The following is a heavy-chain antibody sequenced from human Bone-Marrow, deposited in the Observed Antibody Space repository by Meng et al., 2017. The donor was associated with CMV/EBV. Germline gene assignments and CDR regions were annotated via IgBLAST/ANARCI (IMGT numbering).Heavy chain of an antibody. D-gene: IGHD3-10*01. Sequence: GGSLRLSCAASGYTFSSYAMCWVRQAPGKGLEWVSAISGSGGSTYYADSVKGRFTISRDNSKNTLYLQMNSLRAEDTAVYYCARDQRFRTRGAFDSWGQGTMVTVSS. CDR3: ARDQRFRTRGAFDS. CDR1: GYTFSSYA. V-gene: IGHV3-23*01. CDR2: ISGSGGST. J-gene: IGHJ3*02.